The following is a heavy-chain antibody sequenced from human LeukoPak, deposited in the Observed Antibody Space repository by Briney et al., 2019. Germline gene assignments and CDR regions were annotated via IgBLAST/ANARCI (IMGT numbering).Heavy chain of an antibody. CDR3: TSGLSVLRSNNTPVDY. D-gene: IGHD4-17*01. Sequence: GGSLRLSCAASGFTFSGSAMHWVRQASGKGLEWVGRIRSKANSYATVYAASVKGRFTISRDDSKNTAYLQVNSLKTEDTAVYYCTSGLSVLRSNNTPVDYWGQGTLVTVSS. V-gene: IGHV3-73*01. CDR1: GFTFSGSA. CDR2: IRSKANSYAT. J-gene: IGHJ4*02.